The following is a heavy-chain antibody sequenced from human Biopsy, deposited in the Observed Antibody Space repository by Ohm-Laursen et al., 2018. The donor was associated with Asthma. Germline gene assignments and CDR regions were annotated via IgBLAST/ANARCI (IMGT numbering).Heavy chain of an antibody. CDR2: VNTGNGDT. D-gene: IGHD3-9*01. V-gene: IGHV1-3*04. Sequence: ASVKVFCKASGYHFISFAIHWVRQAPGQRLEWMGWVNTGNGDTKYSQKFQGRVTITRDTSASTAYMELRSLRSEDTATYYCARTYYDFLTGQVKDVFGVWGQGTMVTVSS. J-gene: IGHJ3*01. CDR3: ARTYYDFLTGQVKDVFGV. CDR1: GYHFISFA.